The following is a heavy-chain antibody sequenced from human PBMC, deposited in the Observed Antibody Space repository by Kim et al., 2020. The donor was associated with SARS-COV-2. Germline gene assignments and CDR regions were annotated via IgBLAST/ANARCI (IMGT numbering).Heavy chain of an antibody. Sequence: SETLSLTCAVSGGSISSGGYSWSWIRQPPGKGLEWIGYIYHSGSTYYNPSLKSRVTISVDRSKNQFSLKLSSVTAADTAVYYCASRDGYNYGRGAFDIWGQGTMVTVSS. CDR1: GGSISSGGYS. CDR3: ASRDGYNYGRGAFDI. J-gene: IGHJ3*02. D-gene: IGHD5-12*01. CDR2: IYHSGST. V-gene: IGHV4-30-2*01.